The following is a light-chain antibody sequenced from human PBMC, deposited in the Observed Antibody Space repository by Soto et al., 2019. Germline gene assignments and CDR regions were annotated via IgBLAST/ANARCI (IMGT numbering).Light chain of an antibody. CDR3: SSYRSGSTTVV. CDR2: DVT. CDR1: TNDIAVYSY. J-gene: IGLJ3*02. Sequence: QSALTQPASVSGSPGQSITISCTGTTNDIAVYSYVAWYQQHPGKAPNLMIYDVTTRPSGVSDRFSGSKSGDTASLTISGLQAEDEAIYYCSSYRSGSTTVVFGRGTQLTVL. V-gene: IGLV2-14*03.